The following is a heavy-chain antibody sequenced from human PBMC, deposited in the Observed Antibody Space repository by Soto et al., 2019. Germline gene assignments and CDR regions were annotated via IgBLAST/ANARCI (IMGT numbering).Heavy chain of an antibody. J-gene: IGHJ5*02. CDR2: IYYSGST. V-gene: IGHV4-59*08. Sequence: SETLSLTCTVSGGFISSYYWSWIRQPPGKGLEWIGYIYYSGSTNYNPSLKSRVTISVDTSKNQFSLKLSSVTAADTAVYYCARLLTSYCSSTSCYPIWFDPWGQGTLVTVS. CDR1: GGFISSYY. D-gene: IGHD2-2*01. CDR3: ARLLTSYCSSTSCYPIWFDP.